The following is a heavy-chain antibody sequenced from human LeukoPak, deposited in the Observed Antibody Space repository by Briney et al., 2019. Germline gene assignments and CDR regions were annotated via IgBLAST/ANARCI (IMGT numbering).Heavy chain of an antibody. CDR1: GYTFTGYY. CDR3: ARALYYDSSGHFGY. V-gene: IGHV1-2*02. D-gene: IGHD3-22*01. J-gene: IGHJ4*02. Sequence: GASVKVSCKASGYTFTGYYMHWVRQAPGQGLEWMGWINPNSGGTNYAQKFQGRVTMTRDTSISTAYMELSRLRSDDTAVYYCARALYYDSSGHFGYWGQGTLVTVSS. CDR2: INPNSGGT.